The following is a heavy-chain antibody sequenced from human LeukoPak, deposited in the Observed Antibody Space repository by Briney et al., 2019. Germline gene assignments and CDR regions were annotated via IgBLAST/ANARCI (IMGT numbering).Heavy chain of an antibody. CDR2: ISSSGSTI. V-gene: IGHV3-11*04. CDR3: ARGHSGSYYYYYYMDV. J-gene: IGHJ6*03. Sequence: PGGSLRLSCAASGFIFSDYYMSWIRQAPGKGLEWVSYISSSGSTIYYADSVKGRFTISRDNAKNSLYLQMNSLRAEDTAVYYCARGHSGSYYYYYYMDVWGKGTTVTVSS. CDR1: GFIFSDYY. D-gene: IGHD1-26*01.